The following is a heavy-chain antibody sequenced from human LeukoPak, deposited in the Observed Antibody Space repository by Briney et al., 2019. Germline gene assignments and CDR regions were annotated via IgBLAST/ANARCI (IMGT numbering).Heavy chain of an antibody. V-gene: IGHV3-30-3*01. D-gene: IGHD6-19*01. CDR2: ISYDGNNK. CDR3: ARDGIAVAGTAFDI. Sequence: GWSLRLCCAASGFTFSSCAMHWVRQAPGKGLETGAVISYDGNNKYYAGSVKGRFTISRDNSKNTLYLQMNSLRAEDTAVYYCARDGIAVAGTAFDIWGQGTMVTVSS. J-gene: IGHJ3*02. CDR1: GFTFSSCA.